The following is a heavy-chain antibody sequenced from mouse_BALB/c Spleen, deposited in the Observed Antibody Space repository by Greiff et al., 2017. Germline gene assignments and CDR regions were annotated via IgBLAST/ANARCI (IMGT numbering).Heavy chain of an antibody. Sequence: EVKLQESGPGLVKPSQSLSLTCTVTGYSITSDYAWNWIRQFPGNKLEWMGYISYSGSTSYNPSLKSRISITRDTSKNQFFLQLNSVTTEDTATYYCARGDWDGRFDVWGAGTTVTVSS. CDR2: ISYSGST. CDR1: GYSITSDYA. D-gene: IGHD4-1*01. J-gene: IGHJ1*01. CDR3: ARGDWDGRFDV. V-gene: IGHV3-2*02.